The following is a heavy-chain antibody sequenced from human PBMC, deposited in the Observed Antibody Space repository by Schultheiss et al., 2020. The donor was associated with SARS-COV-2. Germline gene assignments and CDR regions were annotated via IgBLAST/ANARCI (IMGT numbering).Heavy chain of an antibody. J-gene: IGHJ5*02. CDR2: ISSSSSTI. CDR3: ARDPPTMVRGVEVP. D-gene: IGHD3-10*01. V-gene: IGHV3-48*01. CDR1: GFTFSSYS. Sequence: GGSLRLSCAASGFTFSSYSMNWVRQAPGKGLEWVSYISSSSSTIYYADSVKGRFTISRDNAKNSLYLQMNRLRAEDTAVYYCARDPPTMVRGVEVPWGQGTLVTVSS.